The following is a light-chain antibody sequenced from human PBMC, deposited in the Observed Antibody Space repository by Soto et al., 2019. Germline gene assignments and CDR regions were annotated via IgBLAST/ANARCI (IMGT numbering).Light chain of an antibody. V-gene: IGKV3-11*01. CDR2: DAS. J-gene: IGKJ4*01. CDR1: QSVTTY. Sequence: EIVLTQSPATLSLSPGERATLSCWASQSVTTYLDWYRQTPGQAPRLLIYDASNRATGVPARFSGSGSGTHFTLTISSLGPEDFAVYYCQQRSNWPLTFGGGTKVEIK. CDR3: QQRSNWPLT.